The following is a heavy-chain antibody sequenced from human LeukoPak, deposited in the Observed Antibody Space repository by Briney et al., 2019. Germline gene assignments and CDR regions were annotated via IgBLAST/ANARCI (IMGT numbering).Heavy chain of an antibody. V-gene: IGHV1-2*02. CDR1: GYAFTVSY. CDR3: ECDSGSYDSVLSMYYYDFYMDV. CDR2: ITPNSSGT. D-gene: IGHD1-26*01. J-gene: IGHJ6*03. Sequence: ASVKVSCKASGYAFTVSYNNWVRQRPGQGLERMGCITPNSSGTNYSQEFPGRVTLTMATSISTAYMDLSRLRSDDTAVAYCECDSGSYDSVLSMYYYDFYMDVWGKRTTVTVSS.